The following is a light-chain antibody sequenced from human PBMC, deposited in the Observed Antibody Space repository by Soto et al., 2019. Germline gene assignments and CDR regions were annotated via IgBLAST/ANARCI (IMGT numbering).Light chain of an antibody. CDR1: QTVRAF. CDR2: AAS. J-gene: IGKJ1*01. CDR3: QQHSHWPPWT. Sequence: EVVLTQSPATLSLSPGERATLSCRASQTVRAFLDWYQQKPGQAPRLLIYAASNRATGIPDRFSGSGSGTDFTLPISSLEPEDFAVYYCQQHSHWPPWTFGQGTRVEIQ. V-gene: IGKV3-11*01.